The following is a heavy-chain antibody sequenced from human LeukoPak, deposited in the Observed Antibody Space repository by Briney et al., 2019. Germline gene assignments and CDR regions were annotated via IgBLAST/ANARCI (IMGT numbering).Heavy chain of an antibody. V-gene: IGHV3-30*02. Sequence: GGSLRLSCAASGFFFTSSGMNWVRQAPGKGLEWVTFIGSDGSKQYYADSVKARFSISRDNSRHTVSLQMNSLRLEDTAVYYCATYGSGTSFPYYFESWGQGTLVTVSS. J-gene: IGHJ4*02. CDR3: ATYGSGTSFPYYFES. CDR1: GFFFTSSG. D-gene: IGHD3-10*01. CDR2: IGSDGSKQ.